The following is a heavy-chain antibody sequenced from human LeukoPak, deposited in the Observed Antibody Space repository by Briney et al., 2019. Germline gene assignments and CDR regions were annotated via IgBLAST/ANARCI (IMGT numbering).Heavy chain of an antibody. J-gene: IGHJ4*02. CDR1: GGSISSGGYY. CDR3: ARGRFGDSSGYSYDY. CDR2: IYYSGST. D-gene: IGHD3-22*01. V-gene: IGHV4-31*03. Sequence: SEALSLTCTVSGGSISSGGYYWSWLRQHPGKGLEWIGYIYYSGSTYYNPSLKSRVTISVDTSKNQFSLKLSSVTAADTAVYYCARGRFGDSSGYSYDYWGQGTLVTVSS.